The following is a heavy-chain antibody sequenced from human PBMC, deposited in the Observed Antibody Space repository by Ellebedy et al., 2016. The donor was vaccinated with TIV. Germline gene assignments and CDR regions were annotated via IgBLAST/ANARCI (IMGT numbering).Heavy chain of an antibody. CDR2: ISNTGGST. CDR1: GFTFNNYA. CDR3: AKDRTSGDGYWVFDQ. V-gene: IGHV3-23*01. J-gene: IGHJ4*02. Sequence: GESLKISCAASGFTFNNYAMSWVRQAPGKGLEWVSAISNTGGSTYYADSVKGRFTISRDNSKSMVHLQMNSLRPEDTAVYYCAKDRTSGDGYWVFDQWGQGTLVTVSS. D-gene: IGHD5-18*01.